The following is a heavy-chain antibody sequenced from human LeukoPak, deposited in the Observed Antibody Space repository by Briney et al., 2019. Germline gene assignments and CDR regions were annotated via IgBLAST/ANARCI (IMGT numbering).Heavy chain of an antibody. J-gene: IGHJ4*02. Sequence: PGGSLRLSCAASGLSFSSYGMHWVRQGPGKGLEWVAVIWYDGSNKYYADSVKGRFTISRDNSKNTLYLQMNSLRAEDTAVYYCAREVVRGVPDYWGQGTLVTVSS. CDR1: GLSFSSYG. D-gene: IGHD3-10*01. CDR3: AREVVRGVPDY. CDR2: IWYDGSNK. V-gene: IGHV3-33*08.